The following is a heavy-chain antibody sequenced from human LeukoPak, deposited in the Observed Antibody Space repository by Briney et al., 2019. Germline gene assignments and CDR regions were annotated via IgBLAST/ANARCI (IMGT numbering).Heavy chain of an antibody. J-gene: IGHJ6*03. D-gene: IGHD3-9*01. CDR1: GVSFSGYY. V-gene: IGHV4-34*01. CDR3: ARSPPSLTFHYYYMDV. CDR2: INHSGST. Sequence: PSETLSLTCAVYGVSFSGYYWSWLRQPPGKGLEWIGEINHSGSTNYNPSLKSRVTISVDTSKNQFSLKLSSVTAADTAVYYCARSPPSLTFHYYYMDVWGKGTTVTVSS.